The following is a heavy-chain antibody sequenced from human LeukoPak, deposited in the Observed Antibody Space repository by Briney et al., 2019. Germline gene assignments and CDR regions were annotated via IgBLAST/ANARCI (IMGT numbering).Heavy chain of an antibody. J-gene: IGHJ4*02. V-gene: IGHV4-38-2*02. CDR1: GYSISSGYY. D-gene: IGHD3-3*01. CDR2: IYHSGST. Sequence: SETLSLXCTVSGYSISSGYYWGWIQQPPGKGLAWIGSIYHSGSTYYNPSLKSRVTISVDTSKNQFSLKLSSETAADTAVYYCARDGKGFWSGYYLNWGQGTLVTVSS. CDR3: ARDGKGFWSGYYLN.